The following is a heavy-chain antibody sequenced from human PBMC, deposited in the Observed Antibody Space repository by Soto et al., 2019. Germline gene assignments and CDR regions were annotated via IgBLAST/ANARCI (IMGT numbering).Heavy chain of an antibody. J-gene: IGHJ6*02. CDR3: AKDSYSNPQLFYGLDV. Sequence: PGGSLRLSCAASGFTFSSYAMTWVRQAPGTGLEWVSGMSGSGGSTYYADSVKGRFTISRDNSKNTLYVQMNSLRAEDTAVYYCAKDSYSNPQLFYGLDVWGQGTTVTVSS. CDR2: MSGSGGST. V-gene: IGHV3-23*01. CDR1: GFTFSSYA. D-gene: IGHD6-13*01.